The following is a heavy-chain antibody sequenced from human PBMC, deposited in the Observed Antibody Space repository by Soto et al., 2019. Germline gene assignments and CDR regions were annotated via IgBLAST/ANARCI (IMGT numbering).Heavy chain of an antibody. V-gene: IGHV3-13*01. J-gene: IGHJ6*02. D-gene: IGHD6-6*01. Sequence: EVQLVESGGGLAQPGGSLRLSCAASGFTFSNYDMHWVRQVTGKGLEWISSIGTAGDTYYAGSVRGRFTISRENAKNSLYLQMNSLRSGDTAVYYCARALKYSGSSSHYGMDVWGQGTTVTVSS. CDR1: GFTFSNYD. CDR3: ARALKYSGSSSHYGMDV. CDR2: IGTAGDT.